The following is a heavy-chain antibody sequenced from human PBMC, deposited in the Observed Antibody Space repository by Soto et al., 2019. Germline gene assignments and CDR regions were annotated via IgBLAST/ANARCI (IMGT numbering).Heavy chain of an antibody. CDR1: GGTFSSYA. J-gene: IGHJ5*02. D-gene: IGHD5-18*01. Sequence: QVQLVQSGAEVKKPGSSVKVSCKASGGTFSSYAISWVRQAPGQGLEWMGGIIPIFGTANYAQKFQGRGTITADESTSTAYRELISMRSEDTAVYYCTRTVDTASKHNWFDPWGQGSLVTVYS. V-gene: IGHV1-69*12. CDR3: TRTVDTASKHNWFDP. CDR2: IIPIFGTA.